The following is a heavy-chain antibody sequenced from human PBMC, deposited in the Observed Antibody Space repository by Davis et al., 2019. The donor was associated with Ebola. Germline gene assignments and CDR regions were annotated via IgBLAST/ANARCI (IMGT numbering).Heavy chain of an antibody. CDR1: GFTFSSYG. Sequence: GESLKISCAASGFTFSSYGTHWVRQAPGKGLEWVAVIWYDGSNKYYADSVKGRFTISRDNSKNTLYLQMNSLRAEDTVVYYCARGVSRDGYNYRWYFDYWGQGTLVTVSS. V-gene: IGHV3-33*01. CDR3: ARGVSRDGYNYRWYFDY. J-gene: IGHJ4*02. D-gene: IGHD5-24*01. CDR2: IWYDGSNK.